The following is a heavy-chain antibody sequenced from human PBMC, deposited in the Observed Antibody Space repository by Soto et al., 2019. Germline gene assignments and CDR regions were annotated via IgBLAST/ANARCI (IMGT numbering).Heavy chain of an antibody. Sequence: EIQLLESGGGLAQPGGSLRLSCVASGFSFSEYGMSWVRQTPQKTLEWVASISGNKMTTFYPDSVKGRFFISRDNSDNTLHLQMNSLRDDDTAIYYCAKRRLNTITSLSVWWGQGVQVTVSS. CDR3: AKRRLNTITSLSVW. CDR1: GFSFSEYG. D-gene: IGHD3-16*02. V-gene: IGHV3-23*01. J-gene: IGHJ1*01. CDR2: ISGNKMTT.